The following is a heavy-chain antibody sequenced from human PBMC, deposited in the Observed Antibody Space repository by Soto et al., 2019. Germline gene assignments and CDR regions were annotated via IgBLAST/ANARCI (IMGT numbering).Heavy chain of an antibody. D-gene: IGHD1-20*01. J-gene: IGHJ5*02. CDR3: ARLKYNWNENWFDP. CDR2: INPRDSDT. V-gene: IGHV5-51*01. CDR1: GYSFSMYW. Sequence: GESLKISCEGSGYSFSMYWIAWVRQVPGKGLEWMGIINPRDSDTRYSPAFQGQVSISADKSINTAYLQWSSLKASDTAMYYCARLKYNWNENWFDPWGQGTLVTVSS.